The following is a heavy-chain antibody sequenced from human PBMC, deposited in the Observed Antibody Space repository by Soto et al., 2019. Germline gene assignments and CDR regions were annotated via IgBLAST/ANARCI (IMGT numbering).Heavy chain of an antibody. CDR2: ISWNSGRI. D-gene: IGHD6-13*01. Sequence: EVQLVESGGTLVEPGRSLRLSCAASGVTFVDYAMHWVRPAPGKGLGWVASISWNSGRIGYEVSVKGPFTSSRDNAMHSLSLQMNSLRPEDTALYYCVKDKWYNNTWYLDYWGQGALDTVSS. J-gene: IGHJ4*02. CDR1: GVTFVDYA. CDR3: VKDKWYNNTWYLDY. V-gene: IGHV3-9*01.